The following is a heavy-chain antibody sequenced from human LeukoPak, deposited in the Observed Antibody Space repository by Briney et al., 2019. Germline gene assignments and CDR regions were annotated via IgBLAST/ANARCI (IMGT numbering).Heavy chain of an antibody. D-gene: IGHD6-19*01. Sequence: SETLSLTCTVSGGSISSGGYYWSWIRQHPGKGLEWIGYIYYSGSTYYNPSLKSRVTISVDTSKNQFSLKLSSATAADTAVYYCARTNSSGWYFDYWGQGTLVTVSS. V-gene: IGHV4-31*03. CDR2: IYYSGST. J-gene: IGHJ4*02. CDR3: ARTNSSGWYFDY. CDR1: GGSISSGGYY.